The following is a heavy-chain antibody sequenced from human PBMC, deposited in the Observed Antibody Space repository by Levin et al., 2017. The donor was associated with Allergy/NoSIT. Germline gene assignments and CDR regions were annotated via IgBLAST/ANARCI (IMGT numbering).Heavy chain of an antibody. D-gene: IGHD6-6*01. V-gene: IGHV5-51*01. CDR1: GYSFTSYW. Sequence: LGESLKISCKGSGYSFTSYWIGWVRQMPGKGLEWMGIIYPGDSDTRYSPSFQGQVTISADKSISTAYLQWSSLKASDTAMYYCARRISYSSSTGPGGLYFDYWGQGTLVTVSS. J-gene: IGHJ4*02. CDR2: IYPGDSDT. CDR3: ARRISYSSSTGPGGLYFDY.